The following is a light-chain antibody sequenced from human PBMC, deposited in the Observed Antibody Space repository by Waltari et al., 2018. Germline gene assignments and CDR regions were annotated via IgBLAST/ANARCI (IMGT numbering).Light chain of an antibody. J-gene: IGLJ3*02. V-gene: IGLV1-51*01. CDR3: ATWDIDLSSVL. Sequence: QSLLTQPPSVSAAPGEKVTIPCSGSTSTIWSRNYVCWYQQFPGTAPKLLIYDNNRRPSGIPDRFSGSKSGTSATLDITGLQTGDEADYYCATWDIDLSSVLFGGGTKLTVL. CDR2: DNN. CDR1: TSTIWSRNY.